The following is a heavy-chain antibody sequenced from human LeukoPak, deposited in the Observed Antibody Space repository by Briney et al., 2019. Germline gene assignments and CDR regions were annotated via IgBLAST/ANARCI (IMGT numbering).Heavy chain of an antibody. D-gene: IGHD2-15*01. Sequence: GGSLRLSCAASGFTFSSYSMNWVRQAPGKGLEWVSYISSRSATIYYADSVKGRFTISRDNARKSLYLQMNSLRAEDTAIYYCARDSDVHCSGGSCTNFDYWGQGTRVTVSS. CDR2: ISSRSATI. J-gene: IGHJ4*02. CDR1: GFTFSSYS. CDR3: ARDSDVHCSGGSCTNFDY. V-gene: IGHV3-48*04.